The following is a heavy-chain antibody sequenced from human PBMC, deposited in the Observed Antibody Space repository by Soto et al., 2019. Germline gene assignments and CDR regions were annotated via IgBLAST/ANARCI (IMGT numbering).Heavy chain of an antibody. Sequence: GGSLRLSCAASGFTFSSYAMSWVRQAPGKGLEWVSAISGSGGSTYYADSVKGRFTISRDNSKNTLYLQMNSLRAEDTAVYYCAASVYYTGYYGMDVWGQGTTVTVSS. J-gene: IGHJ6*02. CDR3: AASVYYTGYYGMDV. CDR1: GFTFSSYA. V-gene: IGHV3-23*01. CDR2: ISGSGGST. D-gene: IGHD3-3*01.